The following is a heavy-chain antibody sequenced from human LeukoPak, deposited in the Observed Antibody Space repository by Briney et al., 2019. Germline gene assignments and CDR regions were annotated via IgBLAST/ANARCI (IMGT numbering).Heavy chain of an antibody. J-gene: IGHJ6*02. CDR2: IFPGDSDT. CDR3: ARHALGYCSGGSCYWNYYNGMDV. CDR1: GYSSTSYW. Sequence: GEGLKNSCKGSGYSSTSYWIGWVRHMARKGREWMGIIFPGDSDTRYSPSFQGQVTTSADKSISTAYLQWSSLKAADTAMYYCARHALGYCSGGSCYWNYYNGMDVWGQGTTVTLSS. D-gene: IGHD2-15*01. V-gene: IGHV5-51*01.